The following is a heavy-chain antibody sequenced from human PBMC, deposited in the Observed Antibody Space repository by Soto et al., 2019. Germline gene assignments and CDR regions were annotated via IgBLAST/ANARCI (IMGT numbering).Heavy chain of an antibody. Sequence: EVQLLESGGGLVQPGGSLRLSCAASGFTFSSYAMSWVRQAPGKGLEWVAAISGSGGSTYYGDSVKGRFTISRENSKNTVYLQMNSLRAEDTAVYYGAKCGIIAVAGSWIDYWGQGTLVTVSS. CDR3: AKCGIIAVAGSWIDY. CDR2: ISGSGGST. J-gene: IGHJ4*02. D-gene: IGHD6-19*01. CDR1: GFTFSSYA. V-gene: IGHV3-23*01.